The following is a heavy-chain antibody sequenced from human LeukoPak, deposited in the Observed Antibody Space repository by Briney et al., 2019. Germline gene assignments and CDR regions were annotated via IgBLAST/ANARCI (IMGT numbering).Heavy chain of an antibody. J-gene: IGHJ1*01. V-gene: IGHV6-1*01. CDR1: GDSVSSHSAT. Sequence: SSQTLSLACAISGDSVSSHSATWNWIRQSPSRGLEWLGRTYYRSKWYKYYAVSVKGRITINPDTSKNQFSLQLNSVTPEDTAVYYCARGPSYFQHWGQGTLVTVSS. CDR2: TYYRSKWYK. CDR3: ARGPSYFQH.